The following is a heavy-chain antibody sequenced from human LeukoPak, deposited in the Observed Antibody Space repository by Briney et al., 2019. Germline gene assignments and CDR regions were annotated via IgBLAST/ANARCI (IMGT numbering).Heavy chain of an antibody. CDR3: ARDLYCSGGSCYCYY. CDR1: GFTFSSYE. D-gene: IGHD2-15*01. CDR2: ISSSGSVI. J-gene: IGHJ4*02. V-gene: IGHV3-48*03. Sequence: GGSLRLSCAASGFTFSSYEMNWVRQAPGKGLEWVSHISSSGSVIYYAGSVKGRFTISRDNAKNSLYLQMNSLRAEDTAVYYCARDLYCSGGSCYCYYWGQGTLVTVSS.